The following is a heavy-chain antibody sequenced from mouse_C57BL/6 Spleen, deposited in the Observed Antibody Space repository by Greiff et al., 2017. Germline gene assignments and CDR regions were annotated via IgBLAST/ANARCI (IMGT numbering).Heavy chain of an antibody. V-gene: IGHV1-81*01. D-gene: IGHD1-1*01. Sequence: VPLLESGAELVRPGASVKLSCKASGYTFTSYCISWVKQRTGQGLEWIGEIYPRSGNTYYNEKFKGKATLTADKSSSTAYMELRSLTSADSAVYVSAYSGEDYCSSLYAMEYWGQGTSVTVAS. CDR3: AYSGEDYCSSLYAMEY. J-gene: IGHJ4*01. CDR1: GYTFTSYC. CDR2: IYPRSGNT.